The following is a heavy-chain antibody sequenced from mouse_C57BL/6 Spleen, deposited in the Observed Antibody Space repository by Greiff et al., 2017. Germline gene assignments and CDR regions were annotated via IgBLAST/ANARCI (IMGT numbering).Heavy chain of an antibody. J-gene: IGHJ2*01. CDR1: GFTFSSYA. D-gene: IGHD2-5*01. V-gene: IGHV5-4*01. CDR2: ISDGGSYT. Sequence: EVQLVESGGGLVKPGGSLKLSCAASGFTFSSYAMSWVRQTPEKRLEWVATISDGGSYTYYPDNVKGRFTISRDNAKNNLYLQMSHLKSEDTAMYYCARRGSNYVFDYWGQGTTLTVSS. CDR3: ARRGSNYVFDY.